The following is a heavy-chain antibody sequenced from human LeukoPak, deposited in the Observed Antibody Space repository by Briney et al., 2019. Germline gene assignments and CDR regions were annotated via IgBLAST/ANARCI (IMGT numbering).Heavy chain of an antibody. D-gene: IGHD3-3*01. J-gene: IGHJ4*02. CDR2: LGTSASDT. CDR1: GFTFSSFP. CDR3: ARDVLPDYDFWSGPSDY. Sequence: GGSLRLSCAASGFTFSSFPMGWVSQAPGKGLEWVSTLGTSASDTYYADSVKGRFTISRDNSKNTLYLQMNSLRAEDTAVYYCARDVLPDYDFWSGPSDYWGQGTLVTVSS. V-gene: IGHV3-23*01.